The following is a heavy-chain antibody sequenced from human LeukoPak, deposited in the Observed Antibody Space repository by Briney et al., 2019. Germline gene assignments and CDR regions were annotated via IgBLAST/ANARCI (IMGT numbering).Heavy chain of an antibody. Sequence: APVKVSCKASGYTFTSYDINWVRQATGQGLEWMGWMNPNSGNTGYAQKFQGRVTITRNTSISTAYMELSSLRSEDTAVYYCARALGAADAFDIWGQGTMVTVSS. CDR3: ARALGAADAFDI. CDR1: GYTFTSYD. CDR2: MNPNSGNT. D-gene: IGHD1-26*01. J-gene: IGHJ3*02. V-gene: IGHV1-8*01.